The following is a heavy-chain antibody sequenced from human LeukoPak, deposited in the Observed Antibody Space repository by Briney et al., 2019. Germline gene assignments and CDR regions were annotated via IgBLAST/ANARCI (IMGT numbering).Heavy chain of an antibody. Sequence: PGGSLRLSCAASGFTFSSYAMSWVRQAPGKGLEWVSAISGSGGSTYYADSVKGRFTISRDNSKNTLYLQMNSLRAEDTAVYYCASHGELERRGPTSYDAFDIWGQGTMVTVSS. V-gene: IGHV3-23*01. CDR3: ASHGELERRGPTSYDAFDI. CDR1: GFTFSSYA. CDR2: ISGSGGST. D-gene: IGHD1-1*01. J-gene: IGHJ3*02.